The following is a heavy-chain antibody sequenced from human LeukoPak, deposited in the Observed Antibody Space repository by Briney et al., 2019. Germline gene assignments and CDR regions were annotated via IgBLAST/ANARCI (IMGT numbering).Heavy chain of an antibody. CDR1: GFTFSSYS. Sequence: GGSLRLSCAASGFTFSSYSMVWVRQAPGKGPEWVSYISDSSSTIYYADSVKGRFTISRDNAENSLFLQMNSLRAEDTAIYYCTRVGYIDEGIDYWGQGTLVTVSS. CDR2: ISDSSSTI. D-gene: IGHD5-24*01. V-gene: IGHV3-48*01. J-gene: IGHJ4*02. CDR3: TRVGYIDEGIDY.